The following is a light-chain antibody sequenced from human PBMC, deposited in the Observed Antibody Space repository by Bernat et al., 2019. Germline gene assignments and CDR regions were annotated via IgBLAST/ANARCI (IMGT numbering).Light chain of an antibody. CDR1: ALPKQY. J-gene: IGLJ3*02. CDR2: KDS. V-gene: IGLV3-25*03. Sequence: SYELTQPPSVSVSPGQTARITCSGDALPKQYAYWYQQKPGQAPVLVIYKDSERPSGIPERFSGSSSGTTVTLTISGVQAEDEADYYCQSAESSGTYSRVFGGGTKLTVL. CDR3: QSAESSGTYSRV.